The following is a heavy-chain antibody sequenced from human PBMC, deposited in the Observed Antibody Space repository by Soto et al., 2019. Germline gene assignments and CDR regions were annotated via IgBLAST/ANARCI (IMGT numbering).Heavy chain of an antibody. J-gene: IGHJ4*02. CDR1: GYSFTSYW. D-gene: IGHD6-13*01. CDR3: ARRGGGRPFRSIAAAGTWGFDY. V-gene: IGHV5-51*01. CDR2: IYPGDSDT. Sequence: GESLKISCKGSGYSFTSYWIGWVRQMPGKGLEWMGIIYPGDSDTRYSPSFQGQVTISADKSISTAYLQWSSLKASDTAMYYCARRGGGRPFRSIAAAGTWGFDYWGQGTLVTVSS.